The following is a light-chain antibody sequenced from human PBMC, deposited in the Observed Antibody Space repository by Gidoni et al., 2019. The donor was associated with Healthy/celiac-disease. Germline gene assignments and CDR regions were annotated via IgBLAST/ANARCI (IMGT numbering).Light chain of an antibody. CDR3: QQYNNWPRT. CDR2: GAS. J-gene: IGKJ1*01. V-gene: IGKV3-15*01. Sequence: EIVMSPSPATLSVSPGERATLSCRASQSVSSNLAWYQQKPGQAPRLLIYGASIRDTGIPARFSGSGSRTEFTLTISSLQSEDFAVYYCQQYNNWPRTFGQGTKVEIK. CDR1: QSVSSN.